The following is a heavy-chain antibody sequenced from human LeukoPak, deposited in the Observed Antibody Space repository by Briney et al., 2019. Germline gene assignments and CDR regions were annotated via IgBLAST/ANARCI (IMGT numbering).Heavy chain of an antibody. CDR3: GKDEGGATPYDY. D-gene: IGHD3-16*01. V-gene: IGHV3-23*01. CDR2: FSDSGGST. Sequence: SGGSLRLSCAASGFTFCSNAMSWVRQAPGEGLECGSAFSDSGGSTYYADSVKGRFTIARDNSKKTLYMKMNSLRAEDTDVYSCGKDEGGATPYDYWGQGTLVTVSS. CDR1: GFTFCSNA. J-gene: IGHJ4*02.